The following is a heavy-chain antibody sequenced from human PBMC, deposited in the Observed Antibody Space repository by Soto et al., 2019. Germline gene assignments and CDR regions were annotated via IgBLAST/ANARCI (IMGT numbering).Heavy chain of an antibody. Sequence: QVQLVQSGAEVKEPGDSVRVSCEASGYTFTSYYIHWVRQAPGQGLEWMGWINPKFGDTTYAQDFQGRVSMTRDMSISKVDMELSRLTSDDTAIYYCARNMDYYYGPGSGNGHGFWGQGSTVTVFS. V-gene: IGHV1-2*02. CDR3: ARNMDYYYGPGSGNGHGF. D-gene: IGHD3-10*01. CDR1: GYTFTSYY. CDR2: INPKFGDT. J-gene: IGHJ6*02.